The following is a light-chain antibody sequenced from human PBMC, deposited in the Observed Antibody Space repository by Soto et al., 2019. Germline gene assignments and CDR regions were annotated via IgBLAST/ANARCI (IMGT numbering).Light chain of an antibody. CDR2: AAS. V-gene: IGKV3-15*01. CDR3: HQYNNWPGT. CDR1: QSVNSD. Sequence: ETVMTQSPATLSVSLGERVTFSCRASQSVNSDLAWYQQKPGQAPRLLIYAASTRATGIPATFSGSGSGTDFTLTISSLQSEDFAVYYCHQYNNWPGTVGQGTKVES. J-gene: IGKJ1*01.